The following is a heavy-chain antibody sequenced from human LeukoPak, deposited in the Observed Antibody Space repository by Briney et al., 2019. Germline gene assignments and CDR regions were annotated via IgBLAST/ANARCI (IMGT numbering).Heavy chain of an antibody. CDR1: GGSISSGDYS. Sequence: SQTLSLTCTVSGGSISSGDYSWSWIRQPPGKGLEWIGYIYYSGSTYYNPSLKSRATISVDTSKNQFSLKLSSVTAADTAVYYCARGGGYCSSTSCYPNAFDIWGQGTMVTVSS. CDR2: IYYSGST. CDR3: ARGGGYCSSTSCYPNAFDI. D-gene: IGHD2-2*01. V-gene: IGHV4-30-4*08. J-gene: IGHJ3*02.